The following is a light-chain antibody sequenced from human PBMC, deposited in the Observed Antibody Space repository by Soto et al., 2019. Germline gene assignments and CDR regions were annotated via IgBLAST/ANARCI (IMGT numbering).Light chain of an antibody. CDR1: SSDVGGDNY. J-gene: IGLJ1*01. CDR2: DDS. V-gene: IGLV2-8*01. CDR3: SSDACSNNWSV. Sequence: QSALTQPPSASGSPGQSVTISCTGTSSDVGGDNYVSWYQQHPGKAPKLMIYDDSQRPSGVPDRFSGSKSGNTASLTVSGLQAEDEADYYCSSDACSNNWSVFGTGTKLTVL.